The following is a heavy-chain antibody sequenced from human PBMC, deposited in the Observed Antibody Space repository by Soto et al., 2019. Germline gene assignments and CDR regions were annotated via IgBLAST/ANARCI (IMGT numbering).Heavy chain of an antibody. CDR3: ASRDPGTSVDY. Sequence: PSETLSLTCAVSGASIGTNNWWSWVRQPPGKGLEWIGEVYHSGTTNCNPSLKSRVTISLDKSENQFSLKVTSLTAADTAVYYCASRDPGTSVDYWGQGTLVTVSS. D-gene: IGHD1-7*01. CDR1: GASIGTNNW. J-gene: IGHJ4*02. CDR2: VYHSGTT. V-gene: IGHV4-4*02.